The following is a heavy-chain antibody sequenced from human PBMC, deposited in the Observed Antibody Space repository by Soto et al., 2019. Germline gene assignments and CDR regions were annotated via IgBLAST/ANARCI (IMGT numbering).Heavy chain of an antibody. CDR2: IYYSGST. D-gene: IGHD3-10*01. Sequence: SETLSLNCTVSGDSISNNNLYWGWIRQPPGKGLEWIGSIYYSGSTYYNPSLKSRVTISVDTSNNQLSLKLSSVTAADTAVYYCARHYGYYSHYMDVWTKGTTVTVSS. CDR3: ARHYGYYSHYMDV. V-gene: IGHV4-39*01. J-gene: IGHJ6*03. CDR1: GDSISNNNLY.